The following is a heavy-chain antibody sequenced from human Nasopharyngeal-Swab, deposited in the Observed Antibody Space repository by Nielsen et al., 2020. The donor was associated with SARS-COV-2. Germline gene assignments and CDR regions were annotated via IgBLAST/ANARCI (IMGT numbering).Heavy chain of an antibody. CDR2: ISGSGHRT. Sequence: GGSLRLSCVASGFTFSSCAMTWVRQAPGKGLQWLSTISGSGHRTYYADSVKGRFTISRDNSQNTLYLQMTSLRAEDTAVYYCAKDFRHNYDYWSGYFTNWGQGTLVTVSS. V-gene: IGHV3-23*01. D-gene: IGHD3-3*01. CDR3: AKDFRHNYDYWSGYFTN. J-gene: IGHJ4*02. CDR1: GFTFSSCA.